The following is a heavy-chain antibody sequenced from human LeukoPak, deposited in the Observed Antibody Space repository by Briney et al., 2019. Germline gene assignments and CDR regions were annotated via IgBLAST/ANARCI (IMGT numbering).Heavy chain of an antibody. D-gene: IGHD2-2*01. V-gene: IGHV3-21*01. J-gene: IGHJ6*04. CDR2: ISSSSSYI. CDR3: ARDLVVVPAAMSYYYGMDV. Sequence: GGSLRLSCAASGFTFSSYSMNWVRQAPGKGLEWVSSISSSSSYIYYADSVKGRFTISRDNAKNSLYLQMNSLRAEDTAVYYCARDLVVVPAAMSYYYGMDVWGKETTVTVSS. CDR1: GFTFSSYS.